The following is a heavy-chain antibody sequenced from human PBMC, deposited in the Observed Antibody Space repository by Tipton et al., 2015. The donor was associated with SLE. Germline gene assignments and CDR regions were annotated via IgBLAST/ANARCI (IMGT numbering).Heavy chain of an antibody. CDR1: GGSISSSTYY. V-gene: IGHV4-39*07. D-gene: IGHD3-9*01. Sequence: TLSLTCTVSGGSISSSTYYWGWIRQPPGKGLEWIGNINYSGTTYYNPSLRSRVATSVDTSKNQFSLRLTSVTAADTAVYYCAGTNYDVLTGYHRVDTFDIWGQGTMVTVSS. CDR2: INYSGTT. CDR3: AGTNYDVLTGYHRVDTFDI. J-gene: IGHJ3*02.